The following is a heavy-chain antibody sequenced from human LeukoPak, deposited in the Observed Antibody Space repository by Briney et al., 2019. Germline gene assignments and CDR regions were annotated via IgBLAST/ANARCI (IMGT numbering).Heavy chain of an antibody. D-gene: IGHD3-3*01. CDR2: TYYRSQQWHS. CDR3: GRETDFGVVTN. CDR1: GDSVSSNGAS. Sequence: SQTLSLTCAISGDSVSSNGASWNWIRQSPSRGLEWLGRTYYRSQQWHSDYAPSVKGRITLNPDTSKKQFSLQLNSMTPEDTAVYYCGRETDFGVVTNWGQGTLVTVS. J-gene: IGHJ4*02. V-gene: IGHV6-1*01.